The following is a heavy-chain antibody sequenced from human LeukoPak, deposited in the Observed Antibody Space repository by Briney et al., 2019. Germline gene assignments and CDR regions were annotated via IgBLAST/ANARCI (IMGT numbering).Heavy chain of an antibody. CDR3: ARDQEAYCGGDCYRGAY. V-gene: IGHV1-18*01. CDR2: ISAYNGNT. Sequence: ASVKVSCKASGYTFTSYGISWVRQAPGQGLEWMGWISAYNGNTNYAQKLQGRVTMTTDTSTSTAYMELRSLRSDDTAVYYCARDQEAYCGGDCYRGAYWGQGTLVTVSS. J-gene: IGHJ4*02. D-gene: IGHD2-21*02. CDR1: GYTFTSYG.